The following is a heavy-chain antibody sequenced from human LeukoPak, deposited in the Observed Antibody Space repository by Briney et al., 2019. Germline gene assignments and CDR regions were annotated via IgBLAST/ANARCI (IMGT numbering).Heavy chain of an antibody. D-gene: IGHD3-10*01. CDR1: GFTFSNAW. J-gene: IGHJ4*02. V-gene: IGHV3-15*01. CDR3: TTEGPRQISRFTDYYGSGSYYK. CDR2: IKSKTDGGTT. Sequence: GGSLRLSCAASGFTFSNAWMSWVRQAPGKGLEWVGRIKSKTDGGTTDYAAPVKGRFTISRDDSKNTLYLQMNSMKTEDTAVYYCTTEGPRQISRFTDYYGSGSYYKWGQGTLVTVSS.